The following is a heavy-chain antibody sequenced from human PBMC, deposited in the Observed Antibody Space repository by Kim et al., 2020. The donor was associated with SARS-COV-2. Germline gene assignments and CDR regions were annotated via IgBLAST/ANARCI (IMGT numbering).Heavy chain of an antibody. D-gene: IGHD3-22*01. CDR3: AREARDYYDSSGYYYDY. CDR1: GFTFSSYA. V-gene: IGHV3-30-3*01. Sequence: GGSLRLSCAASGFTFSSYAMHWVRQAPGKGLEWVAVISYDGSNKYYADSVKGRFTISRDNSKNTLYLQMNSLRAEDTAVYYCAREARDYYDSSGYYYDY. CDR2: ISYDGSNK. J-gene: IGHJ4*01.